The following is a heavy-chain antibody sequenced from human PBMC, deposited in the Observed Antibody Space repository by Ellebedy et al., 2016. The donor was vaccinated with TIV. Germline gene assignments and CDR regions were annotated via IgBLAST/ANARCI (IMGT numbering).Heavy chain of an antibody. V-gene: IGHV3-23*01. Sequence: GESLKISCAASGFTFSSYAMSLVRQAPGKGLEWVSTMSGSGGRIYHADSVKGRFTISRDNSNNTLYLQMNSLRAEETAVYYCAKDFIYGDYADYWGQGTLVTVSS. CDR3: AKDFIYGDYADY. CDR1: GFTFSSYA. D-gene: IGHD4-17*01. J-gene: IGHJ4*02. CDR2: MSGSGGRI.